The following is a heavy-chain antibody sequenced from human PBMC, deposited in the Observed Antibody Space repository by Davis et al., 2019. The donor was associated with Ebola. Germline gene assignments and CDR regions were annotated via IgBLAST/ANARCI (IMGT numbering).Heavy chain of an antibody. J-gene: IGHJ4*02. V-gene: IGHV3-74*01. D-gene: IGHD2-2*01. Sequence: GESLKISCAASGFSFSKHFMHWVRQAPGKGLESVSVVKSDGSFTSYADSVKGRFTISRDNARNTVSLQMNSLRAEDTALYYCARSSYQPDWWGQGTLVTVSS. CDR2: VKSDGSFT. CDR1: GFSFSKHF. CDR3: ARSSYQPDW.